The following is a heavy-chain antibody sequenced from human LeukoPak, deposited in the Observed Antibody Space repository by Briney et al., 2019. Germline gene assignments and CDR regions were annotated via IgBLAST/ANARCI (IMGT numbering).Heavy chain of an antibody. CDR3: ATDREGDPSAYYLV. CDR1: GFSFSSYG. D-gene: IGHD3-22*01. V-gene: IGHV3-30*03. J-gene: IGHJ4*02. CDR2: ISNDGSII. Sequence: PGGSLRLSCAASGFSFSSYGMHWVRQAPGKGLEWVAVISNDGSIIKYGDSVKGRFTISRDNSKNTLYVQMNSLRAEDSAVYYCATDREGDPSAYYLVGGQGTLITVSS.